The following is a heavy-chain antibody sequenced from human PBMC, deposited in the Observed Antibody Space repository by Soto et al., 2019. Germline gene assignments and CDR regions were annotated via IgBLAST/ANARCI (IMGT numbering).Heavy chain of an antibody. Sequence: QVQLVQSGAEVKKPGASVKVSCKASGYTFTSYGISWVRQAPGQGLEWMGWISAYNGNTNYAQKLQGRVTMTTDTSTSTAYMELRSLRSDDTAVYYCAIHSQYGPDYYDISGYYPQFDSWGQGTLVTVSS. CDR2: ISAYNGNT. CDR3: AIHSQYGPDYYDISGYYPQFDS. J-gene: IGHJ4*02. D-gene: IGHD3-22*01. CDR1: GYTFTSYG. V-gene: IGHV1-18*04.